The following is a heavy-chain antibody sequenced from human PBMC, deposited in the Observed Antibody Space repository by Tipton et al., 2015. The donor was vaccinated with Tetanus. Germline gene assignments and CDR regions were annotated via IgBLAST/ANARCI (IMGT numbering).Heavy chain of an antibody. J-gene: IGHJ6*02. CDR3: AKNSADADYYYYGMDV. D-gene: IGHD2-15*01. Sequence: SLRLSCTASGFNYDDYSMHWVRQAPGKGLEWVAVISYDGSNKYYADSVKGRFTISRDNSKNTLYLQMNSLRADDTAVYYCAKNSADADYYYYGMDVWGQGTTVTVSS. CDR1: GFNYDDYS. CDR2: ISYDGSNK. V-gene: IGHV3-30*18.